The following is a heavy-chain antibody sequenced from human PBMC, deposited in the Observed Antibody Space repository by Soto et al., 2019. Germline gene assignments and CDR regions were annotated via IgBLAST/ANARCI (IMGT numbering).Heavy chain of an antibody. Sequence: QVQLVESGGGVVQPGRSLRLSCAASGFTFSSYAMHWVRQAPGKGLEWVAVISYDGSNKYYADSVKGRFTSSRDNSSNTLHLKLNRLSGEDTAVYYGARDDSSSWSFDYWGQGTLVTVSS. CDR3: ARDDSSSWSFDY. CDR1: GFTFSSYA. J-gene: IGHJ4*02. V-gene: IGHV3-30-3*01. D-gene: IGHD6-13*01. CDR2: ISYDGSNK.